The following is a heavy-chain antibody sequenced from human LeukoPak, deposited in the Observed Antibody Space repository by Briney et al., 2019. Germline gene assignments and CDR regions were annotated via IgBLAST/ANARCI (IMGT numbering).Heavy chain of an antibody. D-gene: IGHD3-3*01. CDR3: AKDPYYDFWSGYHYFDY. CDR1: GFTFSSSV. Sequence: GGSLRLSCAASGFTFSSSVMGWVRQAPGKGLEGVSAISGSGGSTYYADSVKGRFTISRDNSKNTLYLQMNSLRAEDTAVYYCAKDPYYDFWSGYHYFDYWGQGTLVTVSS. J-gene: IGHJ4*02. CDR2: ISGSGGST. V-gene: IGHV3-23*01.